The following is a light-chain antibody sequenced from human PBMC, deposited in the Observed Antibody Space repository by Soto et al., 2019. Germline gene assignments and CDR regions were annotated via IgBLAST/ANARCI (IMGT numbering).Light chain of an antibody. J-gene: IGKJ4*01. CDR3: QQRSNWPLT. CDR1: QSVSSY. Sequence: EIVLTQSPATLSLSPGERATLSCRASQSVSSYLVWYQQKPGQAPSLLIYDASNRATGIPARFSGSGSGTGFTLTISSLEPEDFAVYSCQQRSNWPLTFGGGTKVEIK. V-gene: IGKV3-11*01. CDR2: DAS.